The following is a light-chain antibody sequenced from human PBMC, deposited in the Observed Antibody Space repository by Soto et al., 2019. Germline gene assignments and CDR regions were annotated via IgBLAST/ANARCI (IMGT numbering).Light chain of an antibody. Sequence: QSALTQPASVSGSPGQSITISCTGSSTDIGGYNFVSWYQQQPGKAPKLMIYDVSNRPSGVSNRFSGSKSDNTASLTISGLQTEEEGDYYCNSYTFNNTLLFGGGTKLTVL. CDR1: STDIGGYNF. CDR3: NSYTFNNTLL. J-gene: IGLJ3*02. V-gene: IGLV2-14*01. CDR2: DVS.